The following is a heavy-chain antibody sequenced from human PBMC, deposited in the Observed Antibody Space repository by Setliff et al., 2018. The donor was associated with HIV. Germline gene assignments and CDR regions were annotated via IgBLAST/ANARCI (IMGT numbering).Heavy chain of an antibody. D-gene: IGHD5-18*01. CDR1: GGYVSSGSYD. CDR2: IYTSGNT. Sequence: SETLSLTCTVSGGYVSSGSYDWSWIRQRAGKGLEWIGRIYTSGNTNYNPSLKRRVTMSVDTAKKDTSKKQLSRKLRSVTAADTALYYGAREVSVGVRDTAMVLYCFDYWGQGTLVTVSS. J-gene: IGHJ4*02. CDR3: AREVSVGVRDTAMVLYCFDY. V-gene: IGHV4-61*02.